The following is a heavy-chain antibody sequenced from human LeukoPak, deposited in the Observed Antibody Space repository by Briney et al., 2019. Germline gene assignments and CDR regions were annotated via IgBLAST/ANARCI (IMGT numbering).Heavy chain of an antibody. J-gene: IGHJ4*02. CDR2: IYYSGST. Sequence: PSETLSLTCTVSGGSISNYYWSWIRQPPGKGLEWIGYIYYSGSTNYTPSLKSRVTISVDTSKNQFSLKLSSVTAADTAVYYCARGLIARLYDYWGQGTLVTVSS. D-gene: IGHD3-16*02. V-gene: IGHV4-59*01. CDR1: GGSISNYY. CDR3: ARGLIARLYDY.